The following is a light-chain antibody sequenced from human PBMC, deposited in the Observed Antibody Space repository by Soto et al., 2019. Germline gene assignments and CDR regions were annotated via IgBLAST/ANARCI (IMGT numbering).Light chain of an antibody. CDR1: QSISSN. Sequence: EIVMTQSPATLSVSPGERATLSCRASQSISSNLAWYQQKPGQAPRLLIYGASTRATGIPATFSGSGSGTEFTLTISSLQSEDFAVYYCQQYNTLPFTFGPGTKVDIK. J-gene: IGKJ3*01. CDR2: GAS. V-gene: IGKV3-15*01. CDR3: QQYNTLPFT.